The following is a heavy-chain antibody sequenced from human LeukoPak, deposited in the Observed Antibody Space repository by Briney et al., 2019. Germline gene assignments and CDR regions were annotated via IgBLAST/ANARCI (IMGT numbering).Heavy chain of an antibody. V-gene: IGHV1-2*02. Sequence: ASVKVSCKASGYTFTGYYIHWVRQAPGQGLEWMGWINPNSGGTNYAQKFQGRVTMTRDTSISTAYMELSRLRSDDTAVYYCARALRFLEWPSTGGFDYWGQGTLVTVSS. CDR3: ARALRFLEWPSTGGFDY. D-gene: IGHD3-3*01. CDR1: GYTFTGYY. CDR2: INPNSGGT. J-gene: IGHJ4*02.